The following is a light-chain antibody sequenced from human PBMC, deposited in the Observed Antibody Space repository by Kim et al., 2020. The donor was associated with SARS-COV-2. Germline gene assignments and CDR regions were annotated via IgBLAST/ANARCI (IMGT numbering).Light chain of an antibody. CDR1: KLGDKN. V-gene: IGLV3-1*01. CDR3: QAWDSSTVV. J-gene: IGLJ3*02. Sequence: VSPGQTASVTCSGDKLGDKNAFWYQQKPGQSPVLVIYQNNKRPSGIPERFSGSNSGNTATLTISGTQAMEEADYYCQAWDSSTVVFGGGTQLTVL. CDR2: QNN.